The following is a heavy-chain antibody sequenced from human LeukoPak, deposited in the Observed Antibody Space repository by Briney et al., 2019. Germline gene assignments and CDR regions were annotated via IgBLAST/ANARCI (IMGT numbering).Heavy chain of an antibody. J-gene: IGHJ4*02. CDR3: CGGFGRFDY. CDR2: IKQDGSEK. CDR1: GFTFSSYW. V-gene: IGHV3-7*01. D-gene: IGHD3-3*01. Sequence: GGSLRLSCAASGFTFSSYWMSWVRQAPGKGLEWVANIKQDGSEKYYVDSVKGRFTISRDNAKNSLYLQMNSLRAEDTAVYYWCGGFGRFDYWGQGTLVTVSS.